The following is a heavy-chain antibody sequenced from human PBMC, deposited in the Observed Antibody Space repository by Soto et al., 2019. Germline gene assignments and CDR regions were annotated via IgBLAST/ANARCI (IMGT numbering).Heavy chain of an antibody. J-gene: IGHJ5*02. CDR1: GYTFTSYD. V-gene: IGHV1-8*01. CDR3: ARGYGYCSGGSCLKMYNWFDP. CDR2: MNPNSGNT. D-gene: IGHD2-15*01. Sequence: ASVKVSCKASGYTFTSYDINWVRQATGQGLEWMGWMNPNSGNTGYAQKFQGRVTMTRNTSISTAYMELSSLRSEDTAVYYCARGYGYCSGGSCLKMYNWFDPWGQGTLVTLSS.